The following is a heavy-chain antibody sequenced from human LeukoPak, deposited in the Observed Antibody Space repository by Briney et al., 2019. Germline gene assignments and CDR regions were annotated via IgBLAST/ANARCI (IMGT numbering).Heavy chain of an antibody. CDR2: ISYDGSNK. J-gene: IGHJ4*02. CDR3: ARVNEMATSYYFDY. Sequence: GGSLRLSCAASGFTFSSYAMHWVRQAPGKGLEWVAVISYDGSNKYYADSVKGRFTISRDNSKNTLYLQMNSLRAEDMAVYYCARVNEMATSYYFDYWGQGTLVTVSS. CDR1: GFTFSSYA. V-gene: IGHV3-30-3*01. D-gene: IGHD5-24*01.